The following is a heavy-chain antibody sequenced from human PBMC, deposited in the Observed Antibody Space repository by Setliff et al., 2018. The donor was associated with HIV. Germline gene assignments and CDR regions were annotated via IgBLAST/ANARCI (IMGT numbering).Heavy chain of an antibody. V-gene: IGHV4-39*02. Sequence: KPSETLSLTCNVSGGSINSESHYWAWIRQPPGKGLEWIGSIYYTGSTYYNPSLNSRLTISMGTSKNHFFLRLTSATAADTALYYCARGGLRWERLLPSRWFDSWGQGARVTVSS. D-gene: IGHD1-26*01. CDR2: IYYTGST. J-gene: IGHJ5*01. CDR3: ARGGLRWERLLPSRWFDS. CDR1: GGSINSESHY.